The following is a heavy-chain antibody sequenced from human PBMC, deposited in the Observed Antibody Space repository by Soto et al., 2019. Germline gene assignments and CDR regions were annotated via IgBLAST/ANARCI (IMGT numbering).Heavy chain of an antibody. D-gene: IGHD6-13*01. CDR3: AKEFFPGYSSSWRFDY. Sequence: GGSLSLSCAASGFPFSSYAMSWVRQAPGKGLEWVSAISGSGGSTYYADSVKGRFTISRDNSKNTLYLQMNSLRAEDTAVYYCAKEFFPGYSSSWRFDYWGQGTLVTVSS. CDR1: GFPFSSYA. J-gene: IGHJ4*02. V-gene: IGHV3-23*01. CDR2: ISGSGGST.